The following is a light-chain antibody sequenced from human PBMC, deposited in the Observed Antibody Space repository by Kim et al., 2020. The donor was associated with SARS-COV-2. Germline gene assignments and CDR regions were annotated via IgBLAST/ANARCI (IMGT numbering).Light chain of an antibody. J-gene: IGKJ4*01. V-gene: IGKV3-15*01. CDR1: QSVSST. CDR2: GAS. CDR3: QQYNNWPPLT. Sequence: YPGERAPLSCRASQSVSSTLAWYQPKPGQAPRLLIYGASTRATGIPARFSGSGSGTEFTLTISSLQSEDFAVYFCQQYNNWPPLTFGGGTKVDIK.